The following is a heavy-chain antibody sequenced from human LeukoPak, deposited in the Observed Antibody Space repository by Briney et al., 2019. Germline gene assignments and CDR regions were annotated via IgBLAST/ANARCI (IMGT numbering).Heavy chain of an antibody. CDR3: ARAYSSSWYWNWFDP. CDR1: GYSISSGYY. D-gene: IGHD6-13*01. CDR2: IYPTGST. J-gene: IGHJ5*02. V-gene: IGHV4-38-2*02. Sequence: PSETLSLTCTVSGYSISSGYYWGWIRQPPGKGLEWIGNIYPTGSTYYNPFLKSRVTISVDTSKNQFSLKVSSVSAADTAVYYCARAYSSSWYWNWFDPWGQGTLVTVSS.